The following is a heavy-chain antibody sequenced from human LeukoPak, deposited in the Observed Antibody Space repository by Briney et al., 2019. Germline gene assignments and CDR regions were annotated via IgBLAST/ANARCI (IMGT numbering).Heavy chain of an antibody. Sequence: PSETLSLTCAVYGGSFSGYYWSWIRQPPGKGLEWIGEINHSGSTNYNPSLKSRVTISVDTSKNQFSLKLSSVTAADTAVYYCARRAPYSNYNYWGQGTLVTVSS. CDR1: GGSFSGYY. J-gene: IGHJ4*02. D-gene: IGHD4-11*01. CDR3: ARRAPYSNYNY. CDR2: INHSGST. V-gene: IGHV4-34*01.